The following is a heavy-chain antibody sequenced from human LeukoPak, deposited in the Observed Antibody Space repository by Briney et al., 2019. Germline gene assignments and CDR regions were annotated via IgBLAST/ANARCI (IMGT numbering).Heavy chain of an antibody. CDR1: GGSISSSTYY. D-gene: IGHD3-22*01. CDR3: ARHMDYSSGPLDH. J-gene: IGHJ4*02. CDR2: IYYSGST. V-gene: IGHV4-39*01. Sequence: SETLSLTCTVSGGSISSSTYYWGCIRQPPGKGLEWIGSIYYSGSTYYNPSLKSRATISVDTSKNQFSLKLSSVTAADTAVYYCARHMDYSSGPLDHWGQGTLVTVSS.